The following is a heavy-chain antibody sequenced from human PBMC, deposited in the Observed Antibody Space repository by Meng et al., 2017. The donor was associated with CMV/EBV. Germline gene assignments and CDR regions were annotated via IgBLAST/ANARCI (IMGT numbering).Heavy chain of an antibody. CDR2: IYYSGRT. CDR3: AREPLGSSWSPLHFDY. V-gene: IGHV4-39*07. CDR1: GGSISSSSYY. D-gene: IGHD6-13*01. Sequence: GSLRLSCTVSGGSISSSSYYWGWIRQPPGKGLEWIGSIYYSGRTYYNPSLKSRVTISVDTSKNQFSLKLSSVTAADTAVYYCAREPLGSSWSPLHFDYWGQGTLVTVSS. J-gene: IGHJ4*02.